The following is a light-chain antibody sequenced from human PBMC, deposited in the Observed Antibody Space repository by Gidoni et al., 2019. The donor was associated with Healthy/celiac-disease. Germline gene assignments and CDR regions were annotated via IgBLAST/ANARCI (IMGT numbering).Light chain of an antibody. CDR3: QQYYSPPYT. CDR1: QRVLYSTNNKNY. J-gene: IGKJ2*01. CDR2: WAS. V-gene: IGKV4-1*01. Sequence: DIVITQSPVSLAVSQGAMATNNCKSSQRVLYSTNNKNYLAWYQQKPGPPPKLLIYWASTRESGVPDRFSGGGSGTDFTLTISSLQAEDVAVYYCQQYYSPPYTFGQGTKLEIK.